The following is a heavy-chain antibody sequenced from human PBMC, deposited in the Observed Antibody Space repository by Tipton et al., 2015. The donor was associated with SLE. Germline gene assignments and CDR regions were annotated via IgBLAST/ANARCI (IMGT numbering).Heavy chain of an antibody. CDR2: IYYTGST. CDR3: ARDVGGYNTGWFPYYFDY. V-gene: IGHV4-39*07. CDR1: GGSISSSSYY. D-gene: IGHD2-8*02. Sequence: LRLSCTVSGGSISSSSYYWGWIRQPPGKGLEWIGNIYYTGSTNYNSSLKSRLTISVDTSKNQFSLKLSSVTAADTAVYYCARDVGGYNTGWFPYYFDYWGQGTLVTVSS. J-gene: IGHJ4*02.